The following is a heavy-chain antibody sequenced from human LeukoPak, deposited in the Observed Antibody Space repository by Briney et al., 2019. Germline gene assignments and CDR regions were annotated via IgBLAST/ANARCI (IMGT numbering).Heavy chain of an antibody. V-gene: IGHV4-59*01. CDR1: GGSISSYY. CDR2: IYYTGST. CDR3: ANNWYFDL. Sequence: PSETLSLTCTVSGGSISSYYWSWIRQPPGKGLEWIGYIYYTGSTKYNPSLKSRVTISVDMSKNQFSLHLSSVTAADTAVYYCANNWYFDLWGRGTLVTVSS. J-gene: IGHJ2*01.